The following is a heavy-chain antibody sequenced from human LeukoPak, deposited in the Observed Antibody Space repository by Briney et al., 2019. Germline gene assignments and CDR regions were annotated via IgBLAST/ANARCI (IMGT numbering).Heavy chain of an antibody. V-gene: IGHV3-30-3*01. CDR1: GFTFSSYA. Sequence: GGSLRLSCAASGFTFSSYAMHWVRQAPGKGLEWVAVISYDGSNKYYADSVKGRFTISRDNSKNTLYLQMNSLRAEDTAVYYCAKDLAVAGIWHYFDFWGQGTLVTVSS. CDR3: AKDLAVAGIWHYFDF. J-gene: IGHJ4*02. D-gene: IGHD6-19*01. CDR2: ISYDGSNK.